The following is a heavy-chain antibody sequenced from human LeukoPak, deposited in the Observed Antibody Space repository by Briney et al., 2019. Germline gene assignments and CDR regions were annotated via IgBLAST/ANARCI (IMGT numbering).Heavy chain of an antibody. D-gene: IGHD6-13*01. CDR2: IIPIFGTA. V-gene: IGHV1-69*01. CDR1: GGTFSSYA. Sequence: SVKVSCKASGGTFSSYAISWVRQAPGQGLEWMGGIIPIFGTANYAQKFQGRVTITADESTSTAYMGLSSLRSEDTAVYYCARDRDSSSWYALAFDIWGQGTMVTVSS. J-gene: IGHJ3*02. CDR3: ARDRDSSSWYALAFDI.